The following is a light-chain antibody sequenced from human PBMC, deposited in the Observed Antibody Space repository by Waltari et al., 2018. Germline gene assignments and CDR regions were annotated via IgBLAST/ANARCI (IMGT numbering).Light chain of an antibody. CDR1: QSLLHRNGYNY. Sequence: DIVMTQSPLSLPVPPGEPASISFRSSQSLLHRNGYNYLDWYLQKPGQSPQLLIYLGSNRASGVPDRFSGSGSGTDFTLKISRLEAEDIGVFFCMQSLQTPYTFGQGTKLEIK. V-gene: IGKV2-28*01. CDR3: MQSLQTPYT. J-gene: IGKJ2*01. CDR2: LGS.